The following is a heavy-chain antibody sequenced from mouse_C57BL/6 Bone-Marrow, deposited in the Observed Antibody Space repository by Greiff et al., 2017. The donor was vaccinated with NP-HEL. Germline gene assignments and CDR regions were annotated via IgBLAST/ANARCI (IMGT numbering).Heavy chain of an antibody. CDR2: INPGSGGT. J-gene: IGHJ3*01. Sequence: QVQLQQSGAELVRPGTSVKVSCKASGYAFTNYLIEWVKQRPGQGLEWIGVINPGSGGTNYNEKFKGKATLTADKSSSTAYMQLSSLTSEDSAVYDCARNYDYDVPWFAYGGQGTLVTVSA. D-gene: IGHD2-4*01. CDR3: ARNYDYDVPWFAY. CDR1: GYAFTNYL. V-gene: IGHV1-54*01.